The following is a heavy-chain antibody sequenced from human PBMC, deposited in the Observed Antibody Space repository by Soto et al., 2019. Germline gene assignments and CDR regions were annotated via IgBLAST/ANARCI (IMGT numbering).Heavy chain of an antibody. Sequence: GGSLRLSCAASGFTFSSYAMSWVRQAPGKGLEWVSAISGSGGSTYYADSVKGRFTISRDNSKNTLYLQMNSLRAEDTAVYYCAKDEEGVVIGELDYWGQGTLVTVSS. CDR2: ISGSGGST. V-gene: IGHV3-23*01. CDR3: AKDEEGVVIGELDY. D-gene: IGHD3-3*01. J-gene: IGHJ4*02. CDR1: GFTFSSYA.